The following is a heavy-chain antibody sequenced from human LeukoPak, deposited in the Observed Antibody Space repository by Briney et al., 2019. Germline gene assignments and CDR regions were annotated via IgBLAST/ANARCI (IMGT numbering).Heavy chain of an antibody. Sequence: ASVKVSCKASGYTFTSYDINWVRQATGQGLEWMGWMNPNSGNTGYAQKFQGRVTITRNTSISTAYMELSSLRSEDTAVYYCARGVNTYLWFGGDYMDVWGKGSTVTVSS. V-gene: IGHV1-8*03. CDR3: ARGVNTYLWFGGDYMDV. D-gene: IGHD3-16*01. CDR1: GYTFTSYD. J-gene: IGHJ6*03. CDR2: MNPNSGNT.